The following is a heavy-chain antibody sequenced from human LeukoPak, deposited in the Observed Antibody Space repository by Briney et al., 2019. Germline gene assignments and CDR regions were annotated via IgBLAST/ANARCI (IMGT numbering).Heavy chain of an antibody. CDR2: ISSTGGTI. CDR3: ARDRDLMVTDGFDY. J-gene: IGHJ4*02. V-gene: IGHV3-48*01. D-gene: IGHD5-18*01. CDR1: GFTFRNYL. Sequence: GGSLRLSCAASGFTFRNYLMNWVRQAPGKGLEWVSFISSTGGTIYYADSVKGRFTVSRDNGKNSLLLQMNSLRAEDTAVYYCARDRDLMVTDGFDYWGQGTLVTVSS.